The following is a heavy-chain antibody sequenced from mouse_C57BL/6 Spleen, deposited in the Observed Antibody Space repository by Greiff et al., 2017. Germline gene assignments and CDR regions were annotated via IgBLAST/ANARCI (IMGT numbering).Heavy chain of an antibody. V-gene: IGHV1-53*01. CDR3: ARGDYYGSSYDY. CDR2: INPSNGGT. Sequence: VQLQQPGTELVKPGASVKLSCTASGYTFTSYWMHWVKQRPGPGLEWIGNINPSNGGTNYNEKFKRKATLTVDKSSSTAYMQLSSLASEDSAVYYCARGDYYGSSYDYWGQGTTLTVSS. CDR1: GYTFTSYW. J-gene: IGHJ2*01. D-gene: IGHD1-1*01.